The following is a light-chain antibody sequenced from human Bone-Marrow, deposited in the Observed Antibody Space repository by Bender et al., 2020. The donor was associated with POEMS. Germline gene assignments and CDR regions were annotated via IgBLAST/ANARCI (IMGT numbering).Light chain of an antibody. J-gene: IGLJ3*02. CDR2: DDN. Sequence: SYVLTQPPSVSVAPGQTARITCGGNNLGSEYVHWYQQKPGQAPVLVFYDDNDRPSGNPERFSGSNSGTTATLTISRVEAGDEADYYCQVWDSSSALCVFGGWTKLTVL. CDR1: NLGSEY. V-gene: IGLV3-21*02. CDR3: QVWDSSSALCV.